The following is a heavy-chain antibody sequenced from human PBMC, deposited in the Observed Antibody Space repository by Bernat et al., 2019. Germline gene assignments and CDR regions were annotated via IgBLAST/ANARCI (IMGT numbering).Heavy chain of an antibody. CDR2: ISSSGSGGST. CDR3: AKDKPWGIGYGDGFDY. D-gene: IGHD4-17*01. V-gene: IGHV3-11*01. CDR1: EFTFSDYF. Sequence: QVQLVASGGGLVKPGGSLRLSCEASEFTFSDYFMSWIRQAPGKGLEWVSYISSSGSGGSTYYADSVKGRFTISRDNSKNTLYLQMNSLRAEDTAVYYCAKDKPWGIGYGDGFDYWGQGTLVTVSS. J-gene: IGHJ4*02.